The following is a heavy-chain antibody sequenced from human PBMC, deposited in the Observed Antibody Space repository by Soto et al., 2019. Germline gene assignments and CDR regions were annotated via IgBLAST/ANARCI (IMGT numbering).Heavy chain of an antibody. V-gene: IGHV3-33*01. CDR3: ARDGGLHYYYYGMDG. CDR1: GFTFSSYG. J-gene: IGHJ6*02. CDR2: IWYDGSNK. Sequence: PGGSLRLSCAASGFTFSSYGMHWVRQAPGKGLEWVAVIWYDGSNKYYADSVKGRFTISRDNSKNTLYLQMNSLRAEDTAVYYCARDGGLHYYYYGMDGWGQGTTVTVSS. D-gene: IGHD3-16*01.